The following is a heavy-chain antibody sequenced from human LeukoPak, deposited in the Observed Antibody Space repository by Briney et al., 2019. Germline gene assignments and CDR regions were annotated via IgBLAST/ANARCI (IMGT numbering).Heavy chain of an antibody. V-gene: IGHV4-34*01. J-gene: IGHJ6*03. CDR2: VNYSGSST. CDR3: ARRLKRMPRGVIRGSSAYYSHYYMDV. D-gene: IGHD3-10*01. Sequence: PGGSLRLSCAASGFTFSSYEMNWVRQSPGKGLEWIGEVNYSGSSTNYDPAFKRRVTVSVDTARNQFSLKLSSVTAADTAVYYCARRLKRMPRGVIRGSSAYYSHYYMDVWGKGTTVTISS. CDR1: GFTFSSYE.